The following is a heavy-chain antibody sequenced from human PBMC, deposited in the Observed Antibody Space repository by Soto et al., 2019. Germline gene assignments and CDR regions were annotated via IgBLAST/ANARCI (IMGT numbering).Heavy chain of an antibody. Sequence: EVQLVESGGGLVQPGGSLRLSCAASGFSLSGHWMHWVRQAPGKGLVWISRIRAEGISVSSADFLEGRFTISRDNAKNMVFLQMDGLRDDDTAIYYCTREVAAPIKQVDAFDVWGQGTMVTVSS. CDR3: TREVAAPIKQVDAFDV. CDR2: IRAEGISV. V-gene: IGHV3-74*01. J-gene: IGHJ3*01. CDR1: GFSLSGHW. D-gene: IGHD5-12*01.